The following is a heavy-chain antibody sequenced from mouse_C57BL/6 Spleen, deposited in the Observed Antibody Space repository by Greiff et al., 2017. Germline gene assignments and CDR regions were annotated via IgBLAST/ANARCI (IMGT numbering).Heavy chain of an antibody. J-gene: IGHJ2*01. CDR1: GYAFTNYL. CDR3: AREGGNYVFDY. CDR2: IYPGSGGT. Sequence: VHLVESGAELVRPGTSVKVSCKASGYAFTNYLIEWVKQRPGQGLEWIGEIYPGSGGTNYNEKFKGKATLTADKSSSTAYMQLSSLTSEDSAVYFCAREGGNYVFDYWGQGTTLTVSS. V-gene: IGHV1-54*01. D-gene: IGHD2-1*01.